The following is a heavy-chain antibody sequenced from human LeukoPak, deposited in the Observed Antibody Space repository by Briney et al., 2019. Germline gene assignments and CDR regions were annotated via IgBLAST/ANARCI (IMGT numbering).Heavy chain of an antibody. CDR2: ISSSSSCI. Sequence: GGSLRLSCAASGFTFSSYSMNWVRQAPGKGLEWVSSISSSSSCIYYADSAKGRFTISRDNAKNSLYLQMNSLRAEDTAVYYCARAGSSWYYFDYWGQGTLVTVSS. V-gene: IGHV3-21*01. J-gene: IGHJ4*02. D-gene: IGHD6-13*01. CDR3: ARAGSSWYYFDY. CDR1: GFTFSSYS.